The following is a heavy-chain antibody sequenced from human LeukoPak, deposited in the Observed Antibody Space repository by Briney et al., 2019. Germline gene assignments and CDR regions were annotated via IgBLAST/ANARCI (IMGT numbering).Heavy chain of an antibody. V-gene: IGHV3-21*01. CDR1: GFTFSSHR. CDR3: ARCQKYRSYYFMDV. Sequence: GGSLRHSCAASGFTFSSHRLNLVRQAPGKGLEWVSYNSSSSSCIHYASSVKGRFTISTDNAKNSLYLQMNSVRAEDTALYYCARCQKYRSYYFMDVWGKGTTVTVSS. J-gene: IGHJ6*03. CDR2: NSSSSSCI. D-gene: IGHD2-2*01.